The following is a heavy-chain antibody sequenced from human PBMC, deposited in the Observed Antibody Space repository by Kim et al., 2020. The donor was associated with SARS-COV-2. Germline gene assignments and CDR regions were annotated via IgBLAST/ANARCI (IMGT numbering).Heavy chain of an antibody. D-gene: IGHD3-22*01. CDR3: AKGHQSQPAYSRMIVVVIPFDY. J-gene: IGHJ4*02. Sequence: TISRDNSKNTLYLQMNSLRAEDTAVYYCAKGHQSQPAYSRMIVVVIPFDYWGQGTLVTVSS. V-gene: IGHV3-23*01.